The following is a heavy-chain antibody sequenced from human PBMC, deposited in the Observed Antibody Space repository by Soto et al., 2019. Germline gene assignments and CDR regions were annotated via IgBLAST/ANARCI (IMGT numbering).Heavy chain of an antibody. D-gene: IGHD4-17*01. CDR2: IYYSGST. CDR1: CGSISSYY. Sequence: SETLSLPCSVSCGSISSYYWSWIRQPPGKGLEWIGYIYYSGSTNYNPSLKSRVTISVDTSKNQFSLKLSSVTAADTAVYYCARYNDYGDAFDIWGQGTMVTVSS. CDR3: ARYNDYGDAFDI. J-gene: IGHJ3*02. V-gene: IGHV4-59*01.